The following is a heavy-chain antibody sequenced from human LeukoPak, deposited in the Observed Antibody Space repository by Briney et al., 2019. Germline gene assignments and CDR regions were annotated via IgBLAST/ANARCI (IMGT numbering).Heavy chain of an antibody. J-gene: IGHJ4*02. Sequence: GRSLRLSCAASGFTFSSYGMHWVRQAPGKGLEWVAVISYDGSNKYYADSVKGRFTISRDNSKNTLYLQMNSLRAEDTAVYYCAKDRSNGDYFDYWGQGTLVTVS. D-gene: IGHD4-17*01. CDR2: ISYDGSNK. CDR3: AKDRSNGDYFDY. CDR1: GFTFSSYG. V-gene: IGHV3-30*18.